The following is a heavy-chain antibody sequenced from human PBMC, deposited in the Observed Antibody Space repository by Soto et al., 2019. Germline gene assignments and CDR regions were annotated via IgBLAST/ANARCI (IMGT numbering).Heavy chain of an antibody. CDR2: INHSGST. CDR1: GGTFSGYY. J-gene: IGHJ4*02. V-gene: IGHV4-34*01. D-gene: IGHD3-9*01. CDR3: ARGRGLVLRYFDWTLFDY. Sequence: SETMYLSCAVYGGTFSGYYLIWIRQPPGKGLEWIGEINHSGSTNYNPSLKSRVTISVDTSKNQFSLKLSSVTAADTAVYYCARGRGLVLRYFDWTLFDYWGQGTLVTVSS.